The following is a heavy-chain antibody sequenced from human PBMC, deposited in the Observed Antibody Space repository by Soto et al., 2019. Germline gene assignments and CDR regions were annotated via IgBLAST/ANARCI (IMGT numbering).Heavy chain of an antibody. CDR1: GDSITSNNW. CDR3: ARVDIAARAGFDS. V-gene: IGHV4-4*02. CDR2: IYHCGST. Sequence: QVQLQESGPGLVKPSGTLSLTCAVSGDSITSNNWWSWVRQPPGKGLECIGEIYHCGSTNYNPSLKRRVTISVGKSKVPFSLRRSSVAAADTAMYYCARVDIAARAGFDSWGQGTLVTVSS. D-gene: IGHD6-13*01. J-gene: IGHJ4*02.